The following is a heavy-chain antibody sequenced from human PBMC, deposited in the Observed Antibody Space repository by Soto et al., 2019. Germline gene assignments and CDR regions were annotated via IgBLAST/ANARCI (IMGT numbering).Heavy chain of an antibody. CDR3: ARQAATSPYYYYGMDV. J-gene: IGHJ6*02. CDR1: GGSVSNYY. V-gene: IGHV4-59*08. D-gene: IGHD6-25*01. Sequence: SETLSLTCTVSGGSVSNYYWSWIRQPPGKGLEWIGYIYYTGSTNYNPSLKSRVTISVDTSKNQFSLKLSSVTAADTAVYYCARQAATSPYYYYGMDVWGQGTTVTVSS. CDR2: IYYTGST.